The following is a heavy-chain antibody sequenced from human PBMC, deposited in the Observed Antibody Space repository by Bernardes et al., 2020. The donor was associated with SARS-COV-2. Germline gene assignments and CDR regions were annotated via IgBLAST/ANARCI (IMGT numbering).Heavy chain of an antibody. Sequence: ASVKVSCKASGFSFSNYGFNWVRQAPGQGPEYMGYINAQNGNTHYAQKLQGRITTSADTSTRTAYMELRSLRSDDTAVYYCARRVFGSQYHGMDVWGQGTAVTVSS. V-gene: IGHV1-18*01. D-gene: IGHD3-10*01. J-gene: IGHJ6*02. CDR3: ARRVFGSQYHGMDV. CDR1: GFSFSNYG. CDR2: INAQNGNT.